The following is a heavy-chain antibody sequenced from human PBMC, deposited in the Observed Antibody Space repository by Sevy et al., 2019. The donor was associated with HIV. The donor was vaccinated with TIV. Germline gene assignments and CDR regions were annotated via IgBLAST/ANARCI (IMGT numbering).Heavy chain of an antibody. CDR1: GDSINSGDYS. Sequence: SETLSLTCAVSGDSINSGDYSWSWIRQPPGRGLEWIGYIYHSGNTYYNPSLKSRVTISVDRSRNQFYLKLTSVTDADTALYYCARVTTRFGALNLNYFDPWGQGTLVTVSS. CDR3: ARVTTRFGALNLNYFDP. V-gene: IGHV4-30-2*01. CDR2: IYHSGNT. J-gene: IGHJ5*02. D-gene: IGHD3-3*01.